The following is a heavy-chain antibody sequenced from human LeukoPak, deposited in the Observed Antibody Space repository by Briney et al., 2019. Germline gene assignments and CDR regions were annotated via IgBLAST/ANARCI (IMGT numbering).Heavy chain of an antibody. D-gene: IGHD3-3*01. CDR2: INHSGST. V-gene: IGHV4-34*01. J-gene: IGHJ4*02. CDR1: GGSFSVYY. Sequence: SETLSLTCAVYGGSFSVYYWSWIRQPPGKGLEWIGEINHSGSTNYNPSLKSRVTISVDTSKNQFSLKLRSVTAADTAVYYCARKRADYDFWSGYFAYWGQGTLVTVSS. CDR3: ARKRADYDFWSGYFAY.